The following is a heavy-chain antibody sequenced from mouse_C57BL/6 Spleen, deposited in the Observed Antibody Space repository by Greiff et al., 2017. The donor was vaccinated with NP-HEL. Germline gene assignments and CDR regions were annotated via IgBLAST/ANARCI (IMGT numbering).Heavy chain of an antibody. D-gene: IGHD1-1*01. Sequence: QVQLQQPGTELVKPGASVKLSCKASGYTFTSYWMHWVKQRPGQGLEWIGNINPSNGGTNYNEKFKSKATLTVDKYASTAYMELSSLTSEDFAVYYSARPGYYGSSYNAMVYWGQGTSVTVSS. CDR3: ARPGYYGSSYNAMVY. CDR2: INPSNGGT. CDR1: GYTFTSYW. J-gene: IGHJ4*01. V-gene: IGHV1-53*01.